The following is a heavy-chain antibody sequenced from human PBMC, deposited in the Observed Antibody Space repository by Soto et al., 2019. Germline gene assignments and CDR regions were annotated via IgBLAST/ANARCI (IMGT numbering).Heavy chain of an antibody. D-gene: IGHD6-19*01. Sequence: QVQLVESGGGVVQPGRSLRLSCAASGFTFSSYGMHWVRQAPGKGLAWVAVISYDGSNKYYADSVKGRFTISRDNSKDTLYMQMHSRRAEDTAVYYCAKEGYSIGWYSPYYYYGMDVWGQGTTVTVPS. CDR2: ISYDGSNK. CDR1: GFTFSSYG. J-gene: IGHJ6*02. CDR3: AKEGYSIGWYSPYYYYGMDV. V-gene: IGHV3-30*18.